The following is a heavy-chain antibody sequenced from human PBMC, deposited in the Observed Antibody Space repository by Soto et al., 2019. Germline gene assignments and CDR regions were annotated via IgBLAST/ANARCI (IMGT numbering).Heavy chain of an antibody. V-gene: IGHV3-30*18. D-gene: IGHD1-1*01. J-gene: IGHJ5*02. CDR1: GFSFSSYG. Sequence: PGGSLRLSCTASGFSFSSYGMHWVRQAPGKGLEWVAVISYDGSNKYYADSVKGRFTISRDNSKNTLYLQMNSLRAEDTAVYYCAKDQGNFDPCGQGTLVTVSP. CDR3: AKDQGNFDP. CDR2: ISYDGSNK.